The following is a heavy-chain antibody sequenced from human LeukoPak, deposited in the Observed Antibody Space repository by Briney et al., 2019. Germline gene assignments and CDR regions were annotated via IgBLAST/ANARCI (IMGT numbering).Heavy chain of an antibody. CDR3: ARGGQGDGYSADEAFDF. CDR2: TYYRSKWYN. D-gene: IGHD5-24*01. Sequence: PSQTLSLTCAISGDSVSGNSTAYNWIRQSPSRGLEWLVRTYYRSKWYNDYAVSVKSRIIINPDTSKNQLSLQLKSVTPEDTAVYYCARGGQGDGYSADEAFDFWGQGTMVTVSS. V-gene: IGHV6-1*01. CDR1: GDSVSGNSTA. J-gene: IGHJ3*01.